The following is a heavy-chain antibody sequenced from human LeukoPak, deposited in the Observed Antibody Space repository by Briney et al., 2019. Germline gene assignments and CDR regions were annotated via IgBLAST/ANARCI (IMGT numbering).Heavy chain of an antibody. Sequence: GGSLRLSCAASGFTFSTYAMSWVRQAPGKGLEWVSTISAIGGSTYYADSVKGRFTISRDNSKNTLYLQMNSLRAEDTAVYYCARNRGVAGVFDYWGQGTLVTVSS. V-gene: IGHV3-23*01. D-gene: IGHD3-10*01. J-gene: IGHJ4*02. CDR1: GFTFSTYA. CDR2: ISAIGGST. CDR3: ARNRGVAGVFDY.